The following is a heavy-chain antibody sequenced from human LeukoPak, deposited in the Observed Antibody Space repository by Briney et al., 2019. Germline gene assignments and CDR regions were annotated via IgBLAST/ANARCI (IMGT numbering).Heavy chain of an antibody. D-gene: IGHD3-10*01. CDR1: GFTFSNVW. Sequence: GGSLRLSCTASGFTFSNVWMTWVRQAPGKGLEWVGRIKSKTDGGTTDYAVPVKGRFTISRDDSKNTLYLQMNSLKTEDTAVYYCTTRKNGYYYGSGSYSYYFDYWGQGTLVTVSS. CDR3: TTRKNGYYYGSGSYSYYFDY. V-gene: IGHV3-15*01. J-gene: IGHJ4*02. CDR2: IKSKTDGGTT.